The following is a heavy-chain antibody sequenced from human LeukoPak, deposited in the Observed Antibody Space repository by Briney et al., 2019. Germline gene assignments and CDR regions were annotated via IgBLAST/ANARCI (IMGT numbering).Heavy chain of an antibody. CDR1: GGSFSGYY. V-gene: IGHV4-34*01. J-gene: IGHJ4*02. CDR3: ALYDFWSGYSTY. CDR2: INHSGST. D-gene: IGHD3-3*01. Sequence: SETLSLTRAVYGGSFSGYYWSWVRQPPGKGLEWIGEINHSGSTNYNPSLKSRVTISVDTSKNQFSLKLSSVTAADTAVYYCALYDFWSGYSTYWDQGTLVTVSS.